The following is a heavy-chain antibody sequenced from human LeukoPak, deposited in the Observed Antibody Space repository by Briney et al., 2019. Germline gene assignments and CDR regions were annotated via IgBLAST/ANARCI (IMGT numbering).Heavy chain of an antibody. Sequence: ASVKVSCKASGYTFTSYDINWVRQAAGQGLEWVGWMNPNSGNTGYAQKFQARVTITRITSISTAYMELRSLRSEDTAVYYCARVNYDSSGYYYTVFDYWGQGTLVTVSS. CDR1: GYTFTSYD. CDR3: ARVNYDSSGYYYTVFDY. V-gene: IGHV1-8*03. J-gene: IGHJ4*02. CDR2: MNPNSGNT. D-gene: IGHD3-22*01.